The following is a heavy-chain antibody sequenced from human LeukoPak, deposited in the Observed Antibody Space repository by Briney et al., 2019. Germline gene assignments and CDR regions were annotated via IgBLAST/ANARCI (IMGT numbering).Heavy chain of an antibody. V-gene: IGHV3-7*04. CDR1: GFTFSSYL. CDR3: ARAQPLYYFDY. J-gene: IGHJ4*02. D-gene: IGHD1-1*01. Sequence: GGALRISCAAPGFTFSSYLISWVRQAPRKGLEGGANIKQDGSEKYYVDSVKGRFTISRDNAKNSLYLQMNSLRAEDTAVYYCARAQPLYYFDYWGQGTLVTVSS. CDR2: IKQDGSEK.